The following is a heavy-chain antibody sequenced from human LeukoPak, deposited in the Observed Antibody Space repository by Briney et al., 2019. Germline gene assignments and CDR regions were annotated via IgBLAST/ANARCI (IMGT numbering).Heavy chain of an antibody. J-gene: IGHJ3*02. CDR1: GFTFSSYS. CDR2: ISSSSYI. D-gene: IGHD3-22*01. Sequence: PGGSLRLSCAASGFTFSSYSMNWVRQAPGKGLEWVSSISSSSYIYYADSVKGRFTISRDNAKNSLYLQMNSLRAEDTAVYYCAREYYYDSSGYYSGPNAFDIWGQGTMVTVSS. V-gene: IGHV3-21*01. CDR3: AREYYYDSSGYYSGPNAFDI.